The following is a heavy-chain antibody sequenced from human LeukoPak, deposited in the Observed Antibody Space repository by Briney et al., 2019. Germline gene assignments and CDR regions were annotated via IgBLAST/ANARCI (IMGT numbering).Heavy chain of an antibody. CDR3: TREGRGSDAFDY. D-gene: IGHD3-16*01. Sequence: PGGSLRLSCTTSGFTFGDYAMSWVRQAPGKGLEWVGFIRSEAYGGTTEYAASVKGRFTISRDDSRRIVYLQMNSLKTEDTAVYYCTREGRGSDAFDYWGQGTLVTVSS. J-gene: IGHJ4*02. CDR1: GFTFGDYA. CDR2: IRSEAYGGTT. V-gene: IGHV3-49*04.